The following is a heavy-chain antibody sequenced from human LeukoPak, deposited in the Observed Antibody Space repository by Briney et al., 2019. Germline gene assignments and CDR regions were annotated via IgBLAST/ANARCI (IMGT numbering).Heavy chain of an antibody. CDR3: AKGSTMYTAYYFDY. Sequence: GGSLGLSCAASGFTFSSYAMSCVRQVPGKGLECVSAISGGAGSTYYADSVKGRFTISRDNSKNTLSLQMNSLRAEDTAVYYCAKGSTMYTAYYFDYWGQGTLVTVSS. J-gene: IGHJ4*02. CDR1: GFTFSSYA. CDR2: ISGGAGST. V-gene: IGHV3-23*01. D-gene: IGHD3-10*02.